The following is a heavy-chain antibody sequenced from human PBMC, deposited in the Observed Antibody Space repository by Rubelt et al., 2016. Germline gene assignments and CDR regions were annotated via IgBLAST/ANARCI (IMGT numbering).Heavy chain of an antibody. CDR1: GYSFTTYW. V-gene: IGHV5-51*01. CDR2: IYPGDSDT. Sequence: EVQLVQPGPEVKKPGESLKISCKGSGYSFTTYWIGWVRQMPGKGLEWMGIIYPGDSDTRYSPSFKGPVTTSTDKSISTAYLKWSSLKASGTAMYYCARLERFFGPFDPWGQGSLVTVSS. CDR3: ARLERFFGPFDP. D-gene: IGHD1-1*01. J-gene: IGHJ5*02.